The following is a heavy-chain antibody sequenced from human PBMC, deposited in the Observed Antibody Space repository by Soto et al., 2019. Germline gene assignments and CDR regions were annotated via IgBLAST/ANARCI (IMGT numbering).Heavy chain of an antibody. J-gene: IGHJ4*02. CDR1: GGSIFSDD. CDR3: ASVTFGGVVLAH. D-gene: IGHD3-16*01. CDR2: SYFNGNT. V-gene: IGHV4-59*01. Sequence: SETLSLTCTVSGGSIFSDDWSWIRQPPGKGLEWIGYSYFNGNTNNNPSLKSRVTISIYTSKKQISLNLTSVTDADTAVYYCASVTFGGVVLAHWGQGTLVTVSS.